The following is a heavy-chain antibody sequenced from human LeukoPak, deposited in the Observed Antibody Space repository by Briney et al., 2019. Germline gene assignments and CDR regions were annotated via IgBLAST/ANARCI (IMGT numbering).Heavy chain of an antibody. CDR3: AKAPPTTMVRGVIGWFDP. Sequence: ASVKVSCKVSGYTLTELSMHWVRQAPGKGLEWMGGFDPEDGETIYAQKFQGRVTMTEDTSTDTAYMELSSLRSEDTAVYYCAKAPPTTMVRGVIGWFDPWGQGTLVTVSS. D-gene: IGHD3-10*01. J-gene: IGHJ5*02. CDR1: GYTLTELS. CDR2: FDPEDGET. V-gene: IGHV1-24*01.